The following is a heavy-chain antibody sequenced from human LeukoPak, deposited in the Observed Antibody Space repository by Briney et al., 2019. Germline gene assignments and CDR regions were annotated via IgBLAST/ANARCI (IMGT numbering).Heavy chain of an antibody. V-gene: IGHV1-58*02. D-gene: IGHD3-3*01. CDR3: AAQRGASLHDFWSTRLFDP. J-gene: IGHJ5*02. CDR2: IVLGAGNT. CDR1: GFTFPNSA. Sequence: GASVKVSCKASGFTFPNSAMQWVRQARGQRLEWIGWIVLGAGNTAYSHKFHDRVTITRDISTNTAYMELDSLGSEDTAVYYCAAQRGASLHDFWSTRLFDPWGQGTLVTVSS.